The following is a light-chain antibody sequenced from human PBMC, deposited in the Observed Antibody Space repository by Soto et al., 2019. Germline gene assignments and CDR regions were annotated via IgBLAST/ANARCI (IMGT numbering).Light chain of an antibody. V-gene: IGKV1-5*03. CDR1: QDISTF. Sequence: DIQMTQSPSTLSAPVGDRVTITCRASQDISTFLAWYQHKPGEAPKLLIYEASTLEREVPSRFSGSGSGTDFTLTISSLQPEDFATYYCQQSYRAAWTFGQGTKVDIK. CDR3: QQSYRAAWT. CDR2: EAS. J-gene: IGKJ1*01.